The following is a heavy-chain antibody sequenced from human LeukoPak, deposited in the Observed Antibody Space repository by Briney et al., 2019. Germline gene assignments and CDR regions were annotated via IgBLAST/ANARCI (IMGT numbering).Heavy chain of an antibody. CDR1: GGTFSNYA. CDR3: ARDRGSGSYYVD. D-gene: IGHD3-10*01. V-gene: IGHV1-69*06. CDR2: IIPIFGTA. Sequence: SVKVSCKASGGTFSNYAISWVRRAPGQGLEWMGGIIPIFGTANYAQKFQGRVTITADKSTSTAYMELSSLRSEDTAVYYCARDRGSGSYYVDWGQGTLVTVSS. J-gene: IGHJ4*02.